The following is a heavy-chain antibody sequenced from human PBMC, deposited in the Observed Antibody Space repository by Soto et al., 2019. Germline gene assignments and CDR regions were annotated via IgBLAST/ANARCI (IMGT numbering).Heavy chain of an antibody. CDR2: IVYSGNS. Sequence: QVQLQESGPGLVKPSQTLSLTCTVSGGSIRGGDYYWSWIRQHPGKGMEWIGYIVYSGNSFYNPSLKSGFTISVDTSKNQFSLQLSSVTAADTAIYYCARLSSLYYNSDYGGYYFDYWGQGTLVSVSS. CDR1: GGSIRGGDYY. CDR3: ARLSSLYYNSDYGGYYFDY. D-gene: IGHD3-10*01. V-gene: IGHV4-31*03. J-gene: IGHJ4*02.